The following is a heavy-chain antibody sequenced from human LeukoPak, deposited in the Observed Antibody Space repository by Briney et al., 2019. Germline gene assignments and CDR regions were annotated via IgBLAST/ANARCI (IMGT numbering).Heavy chain of an antibody. D-gene: IGHD4-23*01. CDR1: GASMASYY. J-gene: IGHJ4*02. CDR2: INHSGST. V-gene: IGHV4-34*01. CDR3: ARNSPYFDY. Sequence: SETLSLTCTVSGASMASYYWTWIRQPPGKGLEWIGEINHSGSTNYNPSLKSRVTISIDMSKNQFSLKLTSVTAADTAVYYCARNSPYFDYWGQGTLVTVSS.